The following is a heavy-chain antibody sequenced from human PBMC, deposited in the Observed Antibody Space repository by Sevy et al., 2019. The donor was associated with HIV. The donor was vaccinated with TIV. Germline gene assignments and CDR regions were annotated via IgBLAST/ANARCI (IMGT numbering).Heavy chain of an antibody. CDR3: ARPRANYVDHYFFYAMDV. J-gene: IGHJ6*02. CDR1: GFALSNYYA. D-gene: IGHD4-17*01. CDR2: ISYDGSDK. Sequence: GGCLRLSCAASGFALSNYYAMHWVRQAPGKGLEWVALISYDGSDKYYADSVRARFTITRDNFKNTLYLQMNSLTTEDTAVYYCARPRANYVDHYFFYAMDVWGQGTTVTVSS. V-gene: IGHV3-30-3*01.